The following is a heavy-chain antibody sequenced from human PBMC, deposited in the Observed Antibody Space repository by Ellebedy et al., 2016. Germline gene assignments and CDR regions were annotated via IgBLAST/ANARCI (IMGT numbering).Heavy chain of an antibody. D-gene: IGHD4-17*01. CDR3: YYGHYSGS. CDR1: GFTFRNFF. CDR2: ISGDGDTT. Sequence: GGSLRLSXVASGFTFRNFFMSWVRQAPGGGLEWISTISGDGDTTFSADSVVGRFAISRDNSRNTLYLQMNSLRAEDTAVYYCYYGHYSGSWGQGTLVTVSS. J-gene: IGHJ4*02. V-gene: IGHV3-23*01.